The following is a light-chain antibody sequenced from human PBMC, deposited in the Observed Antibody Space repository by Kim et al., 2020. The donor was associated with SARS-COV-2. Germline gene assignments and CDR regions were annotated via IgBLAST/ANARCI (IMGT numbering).Light chain of an antibody. V-gene: IGLV1-44*01. Sequence: QRVTISCSRSSSNIGRNTVNWYQQHPGTAPKLLIYSNNQRPSGVPDRFSGSKAGTSASLAISGLQSEDEADYYCAAWDDSLNGPVFGGGTQLTVL. CDR3: AAWDDSLNGPV. J-gene: IGLJ2*01. CDR2: SNN. CDR1: SSNIGRNT.